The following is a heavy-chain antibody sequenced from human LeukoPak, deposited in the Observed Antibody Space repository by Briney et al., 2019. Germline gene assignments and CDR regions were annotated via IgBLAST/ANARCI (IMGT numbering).Heavy chain of an antibody. J-gene: IGHJ4*02. CDR3: ARDAAYSSSWQYY. V-gene: IGHV3-33*01. D-gene: IGHD6-13*01. CDR2: IWYDGSNK. Sequence: GRSLRLSCAASGFTLSSYGMHWVRQAPGKGLEWVAVIWYDGSNKYYADSVKGRFTISRDNSKNTLYLQMNSLRAEDTAVYYCARDAAYSSSWQYYWGQGTLVTVSS. CDR1: GFTLSSYG.